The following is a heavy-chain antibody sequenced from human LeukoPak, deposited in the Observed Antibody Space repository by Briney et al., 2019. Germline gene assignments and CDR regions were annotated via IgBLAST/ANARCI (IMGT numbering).Heavy chain of an antibody. D-gene: IGHD2-21*02. Sequence: ASVKVSCKASGHTFTGYYMHWVRQAPGQGLEWMGWINPNSGGTNYAQKLQGRVTMTTDTSTSTAYMELRSLRSDDTAVYYCARDGVVTSDAFDIWGQGTMVTVSS. J-gene: IGHJ3*02. V-gene: IGHV1-2*02. CDR1: GHTFTGYY. CDR2: INPNSGGT. CDR3: ARDGVVTSDAFDI.